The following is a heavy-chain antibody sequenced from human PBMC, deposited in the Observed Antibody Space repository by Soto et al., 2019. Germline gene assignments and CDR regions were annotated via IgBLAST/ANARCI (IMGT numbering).Heavy chain of an antibody. V-gene: IGHV3-48*03. CDR2: ISSSGSTI. Sequence: GGSLRLSCAASGFTFSSYEMNWVRQAPGKGLEWVSYISSSGSTIYYADSVKGRFTISRDNAKNSLHLQMNSLRAEDTAVYYCARPIFRYGMDVWGQGTTVTVSS. J-gene: IGHJ6*02. D-gene: IGHD2-21*01. CDR3: ARPIFRYGMDV. CDR1: GFTFSSYE.